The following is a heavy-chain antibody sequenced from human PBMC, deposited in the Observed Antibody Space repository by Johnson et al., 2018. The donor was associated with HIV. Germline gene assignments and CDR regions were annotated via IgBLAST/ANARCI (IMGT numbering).Heavy chain of an antibody. D-gene: IGHD2-15*01. CDR1: GFTFDDYG. J-gene: IGHJ3*02. V-gene: IGHV3-20*04. CDR3: ARAVCRGGRCYSHDAFDI. CDR2: INWNGGST. Sequence: VQLVESGGGVVRPGGSLRLSCAASGFTFDDYGMSWVRQAPGKGLEWVSGINWNGGSTGYADSVKGRFTISRDNAKNSLYLQMNSLRAEDTALYYCARAVCRGGRCYSHDAFDIWGQGTMVTVSS.